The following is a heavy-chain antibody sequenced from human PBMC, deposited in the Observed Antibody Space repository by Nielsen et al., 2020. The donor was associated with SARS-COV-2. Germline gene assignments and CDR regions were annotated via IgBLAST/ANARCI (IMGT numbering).Heavy chain of an antibody. CDR3: ARELGGYSGYDQRY. V-gene: IGHV3-11*04. D-gene: IGHD5-12*01. J-gene: IGHJ4*02. Sequence: GESLKISCAASGFTFSDYYMSWIRQAPGKGLEWVSYISSSGSTIYYADSVKGRFTISRDNAKNSLYLQMNSLRAEDTAVYYCARELGGYSGYDQRYWGQGTLVTVSS. CDR2: ISSSGSTI. CDR1: GFTFSDYY.